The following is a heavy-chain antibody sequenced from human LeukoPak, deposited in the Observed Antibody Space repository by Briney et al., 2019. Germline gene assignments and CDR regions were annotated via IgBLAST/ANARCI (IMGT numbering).Heavy chain of an antibody. D-gene: IGHD3-22*01. J-gene: IGHJ5*02. CDR3: ARWWLSSIGNWFDP. Sequence: ASVKVSCKASGYTFSSYGINWVRQAPGLGLEWMGWISAYNAKTKYAQKFQGRVTMTTDTSTSTAYMELRSLRSDDTAVYYCARWWLSSIGNWFDPWGQGTLVTVSS. V-gene: IGHV1-18*01. CDR2: ISAYNAKT. CDR1: GYTFSSYG.